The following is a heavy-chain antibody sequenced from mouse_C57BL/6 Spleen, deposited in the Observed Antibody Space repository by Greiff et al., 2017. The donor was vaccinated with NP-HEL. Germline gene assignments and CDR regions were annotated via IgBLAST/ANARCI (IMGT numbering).Heavy chain of an antibody. CDR2: ISDGGSYT. D-gene: IGHD2-2*01. Sequence: EVKLVESGGGLVKPGGSLKLSCAASGFTFSSYAMSWVRQTPEKRLEWVATISDGGSYTYYPDNVKGRFTISRDNAKNNLYLQMSHLKSEDTAMYYCARDRGMVTTMDYFDYWGQGTTLTVSS. V-gene: IGHV5-4*01. CDR1: GFTFSSYA. CDR3: ARDRGMVTTMDYFDY. J-gene: IGHJ2*01.